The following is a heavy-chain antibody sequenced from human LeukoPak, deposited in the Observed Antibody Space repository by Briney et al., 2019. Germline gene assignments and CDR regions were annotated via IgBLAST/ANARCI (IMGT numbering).Heavy chain of an antibody. CDR3: ARHRINYYDSSGILYYFDY. D-gene: IGHD3-22*01. J-gene: IGHJ4*02. CDR2: IYYSGST. V-gene: IGHV4-30-4*08. Sequence: SETLSLTCTVSGGSIRSGDYSWNWIRQHPGKGLEWIGYIYYSGSTYYNPSLKSRVTISVDTSKNQFSLKLSSVTAADTAVYYCARHRINYYDSSGILYYFDYWGQGTLVTVSS. CDR1: GGSIRSGDYS.